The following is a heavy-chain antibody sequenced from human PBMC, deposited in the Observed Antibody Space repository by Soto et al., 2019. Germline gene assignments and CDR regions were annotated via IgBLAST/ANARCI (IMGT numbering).Heavy chain of an antibody. CDR1: GGSFSDYY. CDR2: VFNSGST. Sequence: SETLSLTCSVYGGSFSDYYWSWIRQPPGKGLEWIGYVFNSGSTNSNPSLTSRVTILLDTSRNQISLRLSSVTAADTAVYYCARARSGYNIDAIDIWGQGTMVTVSS. J-gene: IGHJ3*02. V-gene: IGHV4-59*01. D-gene: IGHD5-12*01. CDR3: ARARSGYNIDAIDI.